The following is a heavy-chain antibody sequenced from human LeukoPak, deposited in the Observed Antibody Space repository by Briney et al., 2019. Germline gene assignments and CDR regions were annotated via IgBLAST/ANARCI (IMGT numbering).Heavy chain of an antibody. J-gene: IGHJ4*02. CDR2: IKQDGSQK. V-gene: IGHV3-7*03. D-gene: IGHD5-24*01. Sequence: GGSLRLSCAASGFTFSSYWMSWVRQAPGKGLEWVANIKQDGSQKYYVDSVKGRFSISRDNAKNSLFLQMNGLRPEDTAVFYCARGQYTDGLSYWGQGTLVTVSS. CDR3: ARGQYTDGLSY. CDR1: GFTFSSYW.